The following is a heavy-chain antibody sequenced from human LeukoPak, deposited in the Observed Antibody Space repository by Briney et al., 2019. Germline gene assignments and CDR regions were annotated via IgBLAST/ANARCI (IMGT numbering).Heavy chain of an antibody. J-gene: IGHJ6*03. CDR1: GYTFSSYG. D-gene: IGHD5-18*01. Sequence: ASVTVSCTASGYTFSSYGNSWVRQAPRQGIEWMGWISAYNGNTNYAQKLQGRVTMTTDTSTSTGYMELRSLRSDDAAVYDCARYSYGTGGKDYMDVWGKGTTVTVSS. CDR2: ISAYNGNT. V-gene: IGHV1-18*01. CDR3: ARYSYGTGGKDYMDV.